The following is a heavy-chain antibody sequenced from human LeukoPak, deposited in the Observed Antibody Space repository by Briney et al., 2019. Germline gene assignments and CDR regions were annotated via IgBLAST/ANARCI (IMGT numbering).Heavy chain of an antibody. D-gene: IGHD2-15*01. CDR1: GCTFSSYV. Sequence: GSLRLSCAASGCTFSSYVMSWVRQPPGKGLEWIGEINHSGRTNYNPSLKSRVTISVDSSKNQFSLELSSVTAADTAVYYCARGRGVVVRDWFDYWGQGTLVTVSS. CDR2: INHSGRT. V-gene: IGHV4-34*01. J-gene: IGHJ4*02. CDR3: ARGRGVVVRDWFDY.